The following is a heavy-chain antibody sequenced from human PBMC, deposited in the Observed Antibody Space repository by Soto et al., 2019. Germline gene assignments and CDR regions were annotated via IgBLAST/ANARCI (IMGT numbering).Heavy chain of an antibody. J-gene: IGHJ6*02. V-gene: IGHV1-46*01. CDR2: INPSGGST. D-gene: IGHD2-8*01. CDR1: GYTFTSYY. Sequence: ASVKVSCKASGYTFTSYYMHWVRQAPGQGLEWMGIINPSGGSTSYAQKFQGRVTMTRDTSTSTVYMELSSLRSEDMAVYYCARDRAYCTNGVCNGMDVWGQGTSVTFSS. CDR3: ARDRAYCTNGVCNGMDV.